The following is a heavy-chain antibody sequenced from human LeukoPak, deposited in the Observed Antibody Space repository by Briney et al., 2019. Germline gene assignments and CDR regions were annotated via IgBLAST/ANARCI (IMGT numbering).Heavy chain of an antibody. J-gene: IGHJ6*02. V-gene: IGHV3-11*01. Sequence: GGSLRLSCAASGFTFSSYAMSWIRQAPGKGLEWVSYISSSGSTIYYADSVKGRFTISRDNAKNSLYLQMNSLRAEDTAVYYCARVESVTLYYYYGMDVWGQGTTVTVSS. CDR1: GFTFSSYA. D-gene: IGHD4-4*01. CDR3: ARVESVTLYYYYGMDV. CDR2: ISSSGSTI.